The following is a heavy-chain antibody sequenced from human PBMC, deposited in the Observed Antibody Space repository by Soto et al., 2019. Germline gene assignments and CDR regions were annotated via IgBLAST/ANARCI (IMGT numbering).Heavy chain of an antibody. J-gene: IGHJ4*02. CDR1: GGSISSGGYY. CDR3: ARSYSGGDCYSWYYFDY. Sequence: QVQLQESGPGLVKPSQTLSLTCTVSGGSISSGGYYWSWVRQHPGKDLEWIGYIYYSGTTHYNPSLRSRVTISVDTSRNQFSLKLSSVTAADTAVYYCARSYSGGDCYSWYYFDYWGQGTLVTVSS. V-gene: IGHV4-31*03. CDR2: IYYSGTT. D-gene: IGHD2-21*01.